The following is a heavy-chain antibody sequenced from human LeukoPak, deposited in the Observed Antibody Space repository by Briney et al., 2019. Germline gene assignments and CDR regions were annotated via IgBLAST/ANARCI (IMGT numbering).Heavy chain of an antibody. J-gene: IGHJ4*02. V-gene: IGHV1-69*04. CDR1: GYTFTSYG. CDR3: ARARPYDSSGYYYRAENYSDY. D-gene: IGHD3-22*01. Sequence: SVKVSCKASGYTFTSYGISWVRQAPGQGLEWMGRIIPILGIANYAQKFQGRVTITADKSTSTAYMELSSLRSEDTAVYYCARARPYDSSGYYYRAENYSDYWGQGTLVTVSS. CDR2: IIPILGIA.